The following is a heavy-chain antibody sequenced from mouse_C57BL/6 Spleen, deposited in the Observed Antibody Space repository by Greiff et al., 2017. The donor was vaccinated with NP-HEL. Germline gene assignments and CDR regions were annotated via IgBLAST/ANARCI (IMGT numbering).Heavy chain of an antibody. CDR3: ARQTSYDGYYVGYFDY. J-gene: IGHJ2*01. Sequence: EVQLVESGGDLVKPGGSLKLSCAASGFTFSSYGMSWVRQTPDKRLEWVATISSGGSYTYYPDSVKGRVTISRDNAKNTLYLQMSSLKSEDTAMYYCARQTSYDGYYVGYFDYWGQGTTLTVSS. D-gene: IGHD2-3*01. CDR1: GFTFSSYG. CDR2: ISSGGSYT. V-gene: IGHV5-6*01.